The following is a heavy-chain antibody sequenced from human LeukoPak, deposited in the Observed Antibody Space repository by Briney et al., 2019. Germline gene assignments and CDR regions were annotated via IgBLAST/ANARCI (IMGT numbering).Heavy chain of an antibody. CDR2: IIPIFGTA. V-gene: IGHV1-69*13. J-gene: IGHJ6*02. D-gene: IGHD3-10*01. Sequence: GASVKVSCKASGGTFSSYAISWVRQAPGQGLEWMGGIIPIFGTANYAQKFQGRVTITADESTSTAYMELSSLRSEDTAVYYCARGGYYGSGSYYKGFYYYYGMDVWGQGTTVTVSS. CDR3: ARGGYYGSGSYYKGFYYYYGMDV. CDR1: GGTFSSYA.